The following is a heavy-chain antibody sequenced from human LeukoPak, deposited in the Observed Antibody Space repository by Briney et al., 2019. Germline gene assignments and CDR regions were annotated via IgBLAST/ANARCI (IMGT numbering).Heavy chain of an antibody. D-gene: IGHD2-21*02. Sequence: SETLSLTCTGSGGSISSSSYYWGWIRQPPGKGLEWIGCIYYSGSAYYNPSLKSRVTISVDTSKNQFSLKLSSVTAADTAVYYCATCGGDCPYFDYWGQGTLVTVSS. CDR2: IYYSGSA. J-gene: IGHJ4*02. CDR3: ATCGGDCPYFDY. V-gene: IGHV4-39*07. CDR1: GGSISSSSYY.